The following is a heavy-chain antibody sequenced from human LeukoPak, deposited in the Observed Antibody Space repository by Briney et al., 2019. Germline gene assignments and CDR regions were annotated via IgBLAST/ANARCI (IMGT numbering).Heavy chain of an antibody. D-gene: IGHD2-2*03. Sequence: ASVKVSSKASGYTFTSYYMHWVRQAPGQGLEWMGIINPSGGSTSYAQKFQGRVTMTRDTSTSTVYMELSSLRSEDTAVYYCARGVDIVVVPAAIHPWGQGTLVTVSS. CDR2: INPSGGST. J-gene: IGHJ5*02. CDR1: GYTFTSYY. V-gene: IGHV1-46*03. CDR3: ARGVDIVVVPAAIHP.